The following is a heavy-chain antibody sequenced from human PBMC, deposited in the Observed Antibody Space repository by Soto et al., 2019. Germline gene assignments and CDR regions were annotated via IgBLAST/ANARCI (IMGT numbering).Heavy chain of an antibody. CDR3: GRAYLPARGRFAY. J-gene: IGHJ4*02. Sequence: SETLSLTCIVSGGSISNYYCSWIRQPPGKGLEWIGNIYYSGRTNYNPSLRSRVTISVDTSKNQFSLKLSSVTAANTAVYYLGRAYLPARGRFAYWGQGTLVPVSS. D-gene: IGHD2-2*01. V-gene: IGHV4-59*01. CDR2: IYYSGRT. CDR1: GGSISNYY.